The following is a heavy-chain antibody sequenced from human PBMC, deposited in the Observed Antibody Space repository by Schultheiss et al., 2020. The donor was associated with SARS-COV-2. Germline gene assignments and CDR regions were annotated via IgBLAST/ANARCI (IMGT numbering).Heavy chain of an antibody. D-gene: IGHD6-19*01. Sequence: SETLSLTCAVYGGSFSGYYWSWIRQPPGKGLEWIGEINHSGSTNYNPSLKSRVTISVDTSKNQFSLKLSSVTAADTAVYYCARGSGTTLWYSSGKRGWFDPWGQGTLVTVSS. J-gene: IGHJ5*02. CDR3: ARGSGTTLWYSSGKRGWFDP. CDR2: INHSGST. V-gene: IGHV4-34*01. CDR1: GGSFSGYY.